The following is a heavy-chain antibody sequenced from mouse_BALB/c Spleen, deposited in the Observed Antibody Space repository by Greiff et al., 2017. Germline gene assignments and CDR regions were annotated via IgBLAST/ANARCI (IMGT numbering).Heavy chain of an antibody. CDR3: ARRRRNGYDVYYFDY. CDR1: GFSLSTSGMG. CDR2: IYWDDDK. Sequence: QVTLKESGPGILQPSQTLSLTCSFSGFSLSTSGMGVSWIRQPSGKGLEWLAHIYWDDDKRYNPSLKSRLTISKDTSRNQVFLKITSVDTADTATYYCARRRRNGYDVYYFDYWGQGTTLTVSS. J-gene: IGHJ2*01. V-gene: IGHV8-12*01. D-gene: IGHD2-2*01.